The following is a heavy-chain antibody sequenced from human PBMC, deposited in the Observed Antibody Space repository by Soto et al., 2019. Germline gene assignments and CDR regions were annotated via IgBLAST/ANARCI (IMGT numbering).Heavy chain of an antibody. CDR1: GDTFDTFA. J-gene: IGHJ6*02. D-gene: IGHD1-1*01. CDR2: IIPIFRTP. V-gene: IGHV1-69*05. Sequence: QVQLVQSGAEVVKPGSSVKVSCKASGDTFDTFAISWVRQAPGQGLEWMGGIIPIFRTPDYGQKFQGRVTXTXDXTTSTAYRELSRLRSEDTAVYSCARDKDREQLGGNYYYTLDVWGQGTTVTVSS. CDR3: ARDKDREQLGGNYYYTLDV.